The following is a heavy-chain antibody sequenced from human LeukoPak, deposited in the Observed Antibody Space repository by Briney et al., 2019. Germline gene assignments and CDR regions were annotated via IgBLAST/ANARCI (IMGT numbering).Heavy chain of an antibody. Sequence: GGSLRLSCAASGFTLSDAWINWVRQAPGKGLEWVGRIKSRNEGCTTDYAAPVEGRFSISRDDSKDALYLQMNSLKSEDTAVYFCTTYSGWDDNSYGMDVWGQGTTVTVSS. V-gene: IGHV3-15*01. J-gene: IGHJ6*02. CDR1: GFTLSDAW. D-gene: IGHD5-12*01. CDR3: TTYSGWDDNSYGMDV. CDR2: IKSRNEGCTT.